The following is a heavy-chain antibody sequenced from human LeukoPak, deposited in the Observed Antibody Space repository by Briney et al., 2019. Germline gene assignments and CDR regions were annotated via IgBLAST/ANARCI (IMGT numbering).Heavy chain of an antibody. V-gene: IGHV3-23*01. CDR2: ISGSGGST. CDR3: AKDPSTLTLTDDY. J-gene: IGHJ4*02. CDR1: GFTFSSYG. Sequence: PGGSLRLSCAASGFTFSSYGMSWVRQAPGKGLEWVSAISGSGGSTYYADSVKGRFTISRDNSKNTLYVQMNSLRAEDTAVYHCAKDPSTLTLTDDYWGQGTLVTVSS.